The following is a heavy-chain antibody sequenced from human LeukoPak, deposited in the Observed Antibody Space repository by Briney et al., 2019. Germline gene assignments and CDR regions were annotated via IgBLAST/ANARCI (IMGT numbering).Heavy chain of an antibody. V-gene: IGHV4-34*01. CDR2: INHSGST. CDR1: GGSFSGYY. D-gene: IGHD3-22*01. CDR3: ASAYYDSSGYYDY. J-gene: IGHJ4*02. Sequence: SETLSLTCAVYGGSFSGYYWSWIRQPPGKGLEWIGEINHSGSTNYNPSLKSRVTISVDTSKNQFSLKLSSVTAADTAVYSCASAYYDSSGYYDYWGQGTLVTVSS.